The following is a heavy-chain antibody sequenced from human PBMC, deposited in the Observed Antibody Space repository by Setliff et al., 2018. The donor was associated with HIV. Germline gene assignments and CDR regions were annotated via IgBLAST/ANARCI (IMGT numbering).Heavy chain of an antibody. D-gene: IGHD3-22*01. CDR2: ISAYNGNT. J-gene: IGHJ1*01. CDR1: GYIFTSYG. Sequence: ASVKVSCKASGYIFTSYGISWVRQAPGQGLEWMGWISAYNGNTNYAQKFQGRVSMTIDTSTSTAYMGLRSLRPDDTAMYFCARDTSSGIYYDSSGQYFQNWGQGTLVTVSS. V-gene: IGHV1-18*01. CDR3: ARDTSSGIYYDSSGQYFQN.